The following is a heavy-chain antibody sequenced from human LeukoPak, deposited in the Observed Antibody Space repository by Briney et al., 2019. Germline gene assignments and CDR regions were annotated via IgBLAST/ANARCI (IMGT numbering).Heavy chain of an antibody. V-gene: IGHV4-59*12. Sequence: SETLSLTCTVSGGSFSTYYWGWIRQPPGKGLEWIGNIFYSGSTYYSPSLKSRVTISLDTSRNQFSLKLNSVTAADTAVYYCAKSNGYGLVDIWGQGTMVTVSS. J-gene: IGHJ3*02. CDR1: GGSFSTYY. D-gene: IGHD3-10*01. CDR3: AKSNGYGLVDI. CDR2: IFYSGST.